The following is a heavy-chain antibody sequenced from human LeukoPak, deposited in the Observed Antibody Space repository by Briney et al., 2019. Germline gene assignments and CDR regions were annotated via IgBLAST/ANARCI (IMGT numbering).Heavy chain of an antibody. CDR2: INPSGGGT. D-gene: IGHD2-8*01. CDR1: GYTFTSYY. CDR3: ARDMLAVPSNWFDP. Sequence: ASVRVSCKASGYTFTSYYIHWVRQAPGQGLEWMGVINPSGGGTSYAQKFQGRVTMTRDTSMSTVYMDLRSLRSEDTAVYFCARDMLAVPSNWFDPWGQGTLVTVSS. J-gene: IGHJ5*02. V-gene: IGHV1-46*01.